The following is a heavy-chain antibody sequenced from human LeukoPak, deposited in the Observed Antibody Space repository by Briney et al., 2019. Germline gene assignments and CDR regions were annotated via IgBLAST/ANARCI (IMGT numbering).Heavy chain of an antibody. J-gene: IGHJ4*02. Sequence: PGGSLRLSCAASGFTSSDYCMAWVRQAPGKGLEWVGNINENGGAQFYADSVKGRFTVTRDNAKNSVYLQMERLGVDDSGVYYCTTGGSHGQWGQGVLVTVSS. CDR3: TTGGSHGQ. CDR2: INENGGAQ. CDR1: GFTSSDYC. D-gene: IGHD1-26*01. V-gene: IGHV3-7*01.